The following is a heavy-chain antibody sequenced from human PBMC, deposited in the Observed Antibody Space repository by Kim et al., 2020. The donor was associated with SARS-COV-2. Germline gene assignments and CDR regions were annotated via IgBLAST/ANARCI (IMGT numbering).Heavy chain of an antibody. CDR3: AGDPIAVAGTDHDAFDI. V-gene: IGHV4-59*01. Sequence: LKSRVTISVDTSKNQFALKLSSVTAADTAVYYCAGDPIAVAGTDHDAFDIWGQGTMVTVSS. J-gene: IGHJ3*02. D-gene: IGHD6-19*01.